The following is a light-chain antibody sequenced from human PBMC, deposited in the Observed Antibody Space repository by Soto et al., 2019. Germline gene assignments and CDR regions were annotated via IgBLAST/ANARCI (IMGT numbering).Light chain of an antibody. CDR2: GAS. CDR3: QQYGSSGT. J-gene: IGKJ1*01. V-gene: IGKV3-20*01. Sequence: EIVLTQSPGTLSLSAGERATLSCRASQSVSNTYLACYQQKPGQAPRLLIYGASNRATGIPDRFSGSGSGTDFTLTISRLEPEDFAVYYCQQYGSSGTFGQGTKVDIK. CDR1: QSVSNTY.